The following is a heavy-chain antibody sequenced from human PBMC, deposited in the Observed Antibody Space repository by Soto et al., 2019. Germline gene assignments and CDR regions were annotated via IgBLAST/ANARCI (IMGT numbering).Heavy chain of an antibody. D-gene: IGHD3-16*01. CDR2: ISGSGIST. Sequence: EVQLLESGGGLVQPGGSLRLSCAASGFTFSSYAMSWVRQAPGKGLEWVSAISGSGISTYYADSVKGRFTISRDNSKKPLYLQKNSLRAEETAVYYWAKSERKMGGDQGNDYWGQGTLVTVSS. J-gene: IGHJ4*02. CDR1: GFTFSSYA. CDR3: AKSERKMGGDQGNDY. V-gene: IGHV3-23*01.